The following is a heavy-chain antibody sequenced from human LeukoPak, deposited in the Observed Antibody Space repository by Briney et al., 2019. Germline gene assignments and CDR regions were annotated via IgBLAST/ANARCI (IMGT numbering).Heavy chain of an antibody. D-gene: IGHD5-18*01. CDR3: AGGKLRGDTAMSPYYYYYMDV. J-gene: IGHJ6*03. CDR1: GFTFSSYA. V-gene: IGHV3-23*01. Sequence: GGSLRLSCAASGFTFSSYAMSWVRQAPGKGLEWVSAISGSGGSTYYADSVKGRCTISRYNSKNTLYLQMNSLRAEDTAVYYCAGGKLRGDTAMSPYYYYYMDVWGKGTTVTISS. CDR2: ISGSGGST.